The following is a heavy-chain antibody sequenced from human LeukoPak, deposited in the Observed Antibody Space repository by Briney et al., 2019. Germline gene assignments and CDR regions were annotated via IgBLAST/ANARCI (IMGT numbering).Heavy chain of an antibody. CDR1: GFTFSSYG. D-gene: IGHD3-9*01. Sequence: PGGSLRLSCAASGFTFSSYGMSWVRQAPGKGLEWVSAISGSGGSTYYADSVKGRFTISRDNAKNSLYLQMNSLRAEDTAVYYCAKDSRLLRYFEWSDNYFDYWGQGTLVTVSS. CDR3: AKDSRLLRYFEWSDNYFDY. CDR2: ISGSGGST. J-gene: IGHJ4*02. V-gene: IGHV3-23*01.